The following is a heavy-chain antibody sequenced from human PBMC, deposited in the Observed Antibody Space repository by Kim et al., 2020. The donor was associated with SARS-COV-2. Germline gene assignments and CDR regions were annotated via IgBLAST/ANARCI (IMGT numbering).Heavy chain of an antibody. CDR1: GYTFTGYY. CDR2: INPNSGGT. D-gene: IGHD6-19*01. Sequence: ASVKVSCKASGYTFTGYYMHWVRQAPGQGLEWMGWINPNSGGTNYAQKFQGRVTMTRDTSISTAYMELSRLRSDDTAVYYCARGTLRIAVAGTSFGYWGQGTLVTVSS. V-gene: IGHV1-2*02. CDR3: ARGTLRIAVAGTSFGY. J-gene: IGHJ4*02.